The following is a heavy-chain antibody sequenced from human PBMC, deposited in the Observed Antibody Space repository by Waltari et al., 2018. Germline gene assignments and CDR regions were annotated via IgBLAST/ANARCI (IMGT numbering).Heavy chain of an antibody. D-gene: IGHD6-19*01. CDR3: AREGYSRGWYVSREGGYFDY. Sequence: EVQLVESGGGLVQPGRSLRLSCTASGFTFGDSAMSWFRQAPGKGLEWVGFIRSKPYGGTTEYAASLKDRFTISRDDSKSIAYRQMNSLKTEDTAVYYCAREGYSRGWYVSREGGYFDYWGQGTLVTVSS. V-gene: IGHV3-49*03. CDR2: IRSKPYGGTT. J-gene: IGHJ4*02. CDR1: GFTFGDSA.